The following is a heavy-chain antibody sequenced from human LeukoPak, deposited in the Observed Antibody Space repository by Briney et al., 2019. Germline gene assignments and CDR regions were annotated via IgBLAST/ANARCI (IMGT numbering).Heavy chain of an antibody. Sequence: GESLKISCQGSGYSFTNYWIAWVRQMPGRGLEWMGSIYPHDSDIRYSPSFEGQVTISADKSITTAYLQWNSLQASATALYYCARHFSLVSESDYWGQGTLVTVSS. CDR3: ARHFSLVSESDY. D-gene: IGHD3-3*01. J-gene: IGHJ4*02. CDR1: GYSFTNYW. V-gene: IGHV5-51*01. CDR2: IYPHDSDI.